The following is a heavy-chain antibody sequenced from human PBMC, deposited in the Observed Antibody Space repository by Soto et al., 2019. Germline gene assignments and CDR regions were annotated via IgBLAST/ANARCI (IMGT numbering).Heavy chain of an antibody. CDR2: IIPIFGTT. V-gene: IGHV1-69*01. J-gene: IGHJ6*02. CDR1: GGSFTYT. Sequence: QMHLVQSGAEVKKPGSSVKVSCKASGGSFTYTLSWVRQAPGQGLEWMGGIIPIFGTTNYAQKFQDRVTISVEESTKPAYMELNTLTSEDTAVYFCARLHIHGTYGMDVWGQGTTVTVSS. CDR3: ARLHIHGTYGMDV.